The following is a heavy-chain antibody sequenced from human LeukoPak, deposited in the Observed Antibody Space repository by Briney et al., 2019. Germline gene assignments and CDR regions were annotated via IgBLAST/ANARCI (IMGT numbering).Heavy chain of an antibody. J-gene: IGHJ6*02. V-gene: IGHV4-34*01. CDR2: INHSGST. D-gene: IGHD4-17*01. CDR3: ARVRTTVTLDYYYYGMDV. CDR1: GGSFSGYY. Sequence: SQTLSLTCAVYGGSFSGYYWSWIRQPPGKGLEWIGEINHSGSTNYNPSLKSRVTISVDTSKNQFSLKLSSVTAADTAVYYCARVRTTVTLDYYYYGMDVWGQGTTVTVSS.